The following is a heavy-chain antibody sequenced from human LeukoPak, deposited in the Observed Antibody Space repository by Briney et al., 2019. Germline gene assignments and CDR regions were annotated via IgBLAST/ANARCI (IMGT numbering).Heavy chain of an antibody. CDR2: IYHSGST. J-gene: IGHJ4*02. Sequence: KPSETLSLTCTVSGYSISSGYYWGWIRQPPGKGLEWIGSIYHSGSTYYNPSLKSRVTISVDTSKNQFSLKLSSVTAAGTAVYYCARTFLYSNSYFDYWGQGTLVTVSS. D-gene: IGHD4-11*01. CDR1: GYSISSGYY. CDR3: ARTFLYSNSYFDY. V-gene: IGHV4-38-2*02.